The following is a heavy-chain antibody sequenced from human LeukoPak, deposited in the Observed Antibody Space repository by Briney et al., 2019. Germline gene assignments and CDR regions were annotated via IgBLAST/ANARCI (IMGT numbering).Heavy chain of an antibody. Sequence: PGGSLRLSCAASGFTFSSYAMSWVRQAPGKGLEWVSSMGGGGGSTYHADSVKGRFTISRDISKNTLYLQMTSLRAEDTAVYFCATVRQGTTRDFEYWGQGTLVTVSS. CDR1: GFTFSSYA. CDR2: MGGGGGST. V-gene: IGHV3-23*01. D-gene: IGHD1-7*01. CDR3: ATVRQGTTRDFEY. J-gene: IGHJ4*02.